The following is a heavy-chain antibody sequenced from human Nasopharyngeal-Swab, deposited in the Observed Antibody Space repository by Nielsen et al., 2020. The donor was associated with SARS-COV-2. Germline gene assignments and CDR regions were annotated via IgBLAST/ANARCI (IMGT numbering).Heavy chain of an antibody. V-gene: IGHV3-23*01. J-gene: IGHJ6*02. Sequence: GGSLRLSCAASGFTFSSYAMSWVRQAPGKGLEWVSAISGSGGSTYYADSVKGRFTNSRDNSKNTLYLQMNSLRAEDTAIYYCAKHRKGIAAAGGMDVWGQGTTVTVSS. CDR2: ISGSGGST. CDR3: AKHRKGIAAAGGMDV. CDR1: GFTFSSYA. D-gene: IGHD6-13*01.